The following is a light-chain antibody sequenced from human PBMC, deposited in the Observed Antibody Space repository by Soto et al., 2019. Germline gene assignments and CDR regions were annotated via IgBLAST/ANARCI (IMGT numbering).Light chain of an antibody. Sequence: DIQMTQSPSSLSASVGDRVTITCRASECIGNDLGRYQENPGKAPKRLIYLTYSLQTWVPSRFRGSGSGTDFSLTISSLQPEDSATYFCLQHNSYPRTFGQGTKVDIK. J-gene: IGKJ1*01. CDR3: LQHNSYPRT. CDR1: ECIGND. CDR2: LTY. V-gene: IGKV1-17*01.